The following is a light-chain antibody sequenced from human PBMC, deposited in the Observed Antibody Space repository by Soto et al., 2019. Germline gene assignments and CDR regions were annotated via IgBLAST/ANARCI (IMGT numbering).Light chain of an antibody. CDR1: SSDVGGYNY. CDR2: EVS. CDR3: SAIYDNYISV. V-gene: IGLV2-8*01. Sequence: QSVLTQPPSASGSPGQSVTISCTGTSSDVGGYNYVAWYQQHPGKAPKLMIYEVSKRPSGVPDRFSGSKSGNTASLTVSGLQVEDEADYSCSAIYDNYISVF. J-gene: IGLJ1*01.